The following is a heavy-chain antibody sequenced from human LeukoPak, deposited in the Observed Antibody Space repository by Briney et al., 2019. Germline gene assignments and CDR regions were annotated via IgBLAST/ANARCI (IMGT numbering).Heavy chain of an antibody. Sequence: SETLSLTCTVSGGSISSYYWSWIRQPPGKGLEWIGYIYYSGSTNYNPSLKSRVTISVDTSKNQFSLKLSSVTAADTAVYYCARDQSYGTLDYWGQGTLVTVSS. V-gene: IGHV4-59*01. CDR2: IYYSGST. CDR3: ARDQSYGTLDY. D-gene: IGHD5-18*01. J-gene: IGHJ4*02. CDR1: GGSISSYY.